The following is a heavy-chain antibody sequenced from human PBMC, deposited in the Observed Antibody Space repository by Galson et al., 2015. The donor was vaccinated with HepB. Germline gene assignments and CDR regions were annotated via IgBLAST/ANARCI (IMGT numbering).Heavy chain of an antibody. CDR2: IIPIHGIA. V-gene: IGHV1-69*02. Sequence: SVKVSCKASGGTFSSYTISWVRQAPGQGLEWMGRIIPIHGIANYAQKFQGRVTITADTSTSTAYMELSSLRSEDTAVYYCSVRYGAVVAFDIWGQGTMVTVSS. D-gene: IGHD3-16*01. J-gene: IGHJ3*02. CDR1: GGTFSSYT. CDR3: SVRYGAVVAFDI.